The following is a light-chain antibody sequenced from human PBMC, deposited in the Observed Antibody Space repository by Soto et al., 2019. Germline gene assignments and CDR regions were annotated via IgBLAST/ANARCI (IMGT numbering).Light chain of an antibody. V-gene: IGLV1-40*01. J-gene: IGLJ2*01. CDR2: VDD. CDR3: QSYDSRLTAVV. Sequence: QSVLTQSPSVSGAPGQRVTISCTGSSSNIGAGFDVHWYQQLPGTAPKLLIYVDDSRPSGVPDRFPGSKSGSSASLAITGLQAEDEADYYCQSYDSRLTAVVFGGGTKVTVL. CDR1: SSNIGAGFD.